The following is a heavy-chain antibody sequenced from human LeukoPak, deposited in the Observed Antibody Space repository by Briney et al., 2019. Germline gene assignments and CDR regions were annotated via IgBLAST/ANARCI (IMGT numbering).Heavy chain of an antibody. V-gene: IGHV3-9*03. CDR2: INWNSDSI. CDR3: ARSLTRGQRNAFDV. J-gene: IGHJ3*01. Sequence: GGSLRLSCAASGFTFGDYAMYWVRQAPGKGLEWVSGINWNSDSIGYADSVKGRFTISRDNAKNSLYLQMNSLRGEDMALYYCARSLTRGQRNAFDVWGQGTMVTVSS. CDR1: GFTFGDYA. D-gene: IGHD6-25*01.